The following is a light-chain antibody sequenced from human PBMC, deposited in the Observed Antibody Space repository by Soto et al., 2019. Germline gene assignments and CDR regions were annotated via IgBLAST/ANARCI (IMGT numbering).Light chain of an antibody. Sequence: EIAMTQSPATLSVSPGERVTLSCRASQSVNNNLAWYQQKPGHAPRLLIYGVSTRANGIPVRFSGSESGTEFTLTISSLQSEDFAAYYCQQYNSWPLSFGGGTKVEIK. CDR3: QQYNSWPLS. J-gene: IGKJ4*01. CDR1: QSVNNN. V-gene: IGKV3-15*01. CDR2: GVS.